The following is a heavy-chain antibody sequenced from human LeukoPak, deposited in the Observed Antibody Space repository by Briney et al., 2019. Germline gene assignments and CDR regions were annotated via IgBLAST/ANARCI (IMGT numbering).Heavy chain of an antibody. D-gene: IGHD6-19*01. Sequence: SETLSLTCTVXXGXXXXGXXXXXXXXQPPXMGLEWIGSIXYRGSTYXXPXXKSRVTISVDTSKNQFSLKLSSVTAADTALYYCARQIAVAGEWAFDIWGQGTMVTVSS. CDR3: ARQIAVAGEWAFDI. V-gene: IGHV4-39*01. J-gene: IGHJ3*02. CDR1: XGXXXXGXXX. CDR2: IXYRGST.